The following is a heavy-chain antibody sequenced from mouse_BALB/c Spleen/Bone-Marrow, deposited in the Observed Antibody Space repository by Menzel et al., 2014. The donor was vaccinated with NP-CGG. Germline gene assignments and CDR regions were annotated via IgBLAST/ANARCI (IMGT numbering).Heavy chain of an antibody. D-gene: IGHD1-2*01. V-gene: IGHV7-3*02. J-gene: IGHJ1*01. CDR3: ARDNNPITTAYWYFDV. CDR1: GFTFTDYY. CDR2: IRNKAKGYTT. Sequence: EVQVVESGGGLVQPGGSLRLSCATSGFTFTDYYMSWVRQPPGKALEWLGFIRNKAKGYTTEYSASVKGRVTISRDNSQSILCLQMNTLRAEDSATYYCARDNNPITTAYWYFDVWGAGTTVTVSS.